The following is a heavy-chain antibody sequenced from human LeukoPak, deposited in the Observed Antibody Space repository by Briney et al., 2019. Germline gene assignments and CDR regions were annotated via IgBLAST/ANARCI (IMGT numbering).Heavy chain of an antibody. Sequence: EASVKVSCKASGGTFSSYAISWVRQAPGQGLEWMGGIIPIFGTANYAQKFQGRVTITADESTSTAYMELSSLRSEDTAVYYCARARYDFWSGYYKNFDYWGQGTLVTVSS. CDR1: GGTFSSYA. CDR3: ARARYDFWSGYYKNFDY. V-gene: IGHV1-69*01. J-gene: IGHJ4*02. CDR2: IIPIFGTA. D-gene: IGHD3-3*01.